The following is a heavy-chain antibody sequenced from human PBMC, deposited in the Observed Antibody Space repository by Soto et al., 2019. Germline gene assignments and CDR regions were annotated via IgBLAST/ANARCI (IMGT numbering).Heavy chain of an antibody. J-gene: IGHJ4*02. D-gene: IGHD6-13*01. CDR1: GGSISSGGYC. V-gene: IGHV4-31*03. CDR3: ARTPRFRGIFDY. CDR2: IYYSGST. Sequence: SETLSLTCTVSGGSISSGGYCWSWIRQHPGKGLEWIGYIYYSGSTYYNPSLKSRVTISVDTSKDQFSLKLSSVTAADTAVYYCARTPRFRGIFDYWGQGNLVTVSS.